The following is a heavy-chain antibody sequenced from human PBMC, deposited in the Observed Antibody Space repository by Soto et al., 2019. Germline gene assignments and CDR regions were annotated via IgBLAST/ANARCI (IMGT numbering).Heavy chain of an antibody. Sequence: FLRLSCVASGFSLSDHWMHWVRQVPGKGLVHVSRIRTDGGYTNYADFVEGRFTISRDNAKNTLYLQMNSLRAEDTAVYSCGRDHYGFNSIDQWGQGTLVTVSS. D-gene: IGHD4-17*01. V-gene: IGHV3-74*01. CDR1: GFSLSDHW. CDR3: GRDHYGFNSIDQ. J-gene: IGHJ4*02. CDR2: IRTDGGYT.